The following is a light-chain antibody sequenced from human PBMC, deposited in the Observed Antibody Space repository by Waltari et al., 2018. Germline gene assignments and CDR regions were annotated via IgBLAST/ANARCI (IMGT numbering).Light chain of an antibody. CDR3: QQYLTTRT. J-gene: IGKJ1*01. V-gene: IGKV4-1*01. CDR2: WAS. Sequence: DIVMTQSPDSLAVSLGERATINCRSSQSILHSPNNKNYLAWYQQKPGQPPKLLIYWASIRESGVPDRFSGSGSGTDFTLTISSLQAEDVVVYYCQQYLTTRTFGQGTKVEIK. CDR1: QSILHSPNNKNY.